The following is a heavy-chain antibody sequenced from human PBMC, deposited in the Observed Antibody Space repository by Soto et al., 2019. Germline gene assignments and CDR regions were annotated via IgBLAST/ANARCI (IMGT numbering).Heavy chain of an antibody. Sequence: GSLRLSCAASGFTFSSYSMNWVRQAPGKGLEWVSSISSSSSYIYYADSVKGRFTISRDNAKNSLYLQMNSLRAEDTAVYYCARDLFHYYDSSGYWGIDYWGQGT. D-gene: IGHD3-22*01. CDR2: ISSSSSYI. V-gene: IGHV3-21*01. J-gene: IGHJ4*02. CDR3: ARDLFHYYDSSGYWGIDY. CDR1: GFTFSSYS.